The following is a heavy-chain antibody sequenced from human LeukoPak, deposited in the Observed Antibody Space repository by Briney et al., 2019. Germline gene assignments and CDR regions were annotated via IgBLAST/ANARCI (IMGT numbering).Heavy chain of an antibody. V-gene: IGHV1-2*02. CDR1: GYTFTGYY. CDR3: ARGYALGNDAEYFQH. CDR2: INPNSGGT. J-gene: IGHJ1*01. D-gene: IGHD3-10*01. Sequence: ASVKVSCKASGYTFTGYYMHWVRQAPGQGLEWMGWINPNSGGTNYAQKFQGRVTMTRDTSISTAYVELSRLRSDDTAVYYCARGYALGNDAEYFQHWGQGTLVTVSS.